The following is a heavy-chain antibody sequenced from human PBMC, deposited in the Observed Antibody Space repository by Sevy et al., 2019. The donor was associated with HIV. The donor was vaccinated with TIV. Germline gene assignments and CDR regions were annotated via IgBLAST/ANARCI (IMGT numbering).Heavy chain of an antibody. V-gene: IGHV3-30*18. CDR3: AKAHADCSGGTCYTAHYYYDMDV. J-gene: IGHJ6*02. Sequence: GGSLRLSCAASGFAFSDYAMHWVRQAPGKGLEWVAAISYAGDNKYFADSVKGRFTVSKDNSKNTLYLEMNSLRAEDTAVYCCAKAHADCSGGTCYTAHYYYDMDVWGRGATVTVSS. D-gene: IGHD2-15*01. CDR2: ISYAGDNK. CDR1: GFAFSDYA.